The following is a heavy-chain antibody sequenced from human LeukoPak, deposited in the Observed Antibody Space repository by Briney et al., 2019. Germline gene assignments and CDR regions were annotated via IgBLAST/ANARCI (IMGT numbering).Heavy chain of an antibody. Sequence: SETLSLTCTVSGGSISSSSYYWGWIRQAPGKGLEWIGSIYYSGSTYYNPSLKSRVTISVDTSKNQFSLKLSSVTAADTAVYYCARDDSHSYKKPYYYYGMDVWGQGTTVTVSS. J-gene: IGHJ6*02. CDR2: IYYSGST. V-gene: IGHV4-39*02. CDR1: GGSISSSSYY. D-gene: IGHD5-18*01. CDR3: ARDDSHSYKKPYYYYGMDV.